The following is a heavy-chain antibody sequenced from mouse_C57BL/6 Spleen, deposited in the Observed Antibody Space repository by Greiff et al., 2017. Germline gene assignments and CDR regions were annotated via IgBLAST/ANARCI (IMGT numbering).Heavy chain of an antibody. CDR1: GYAFTNYL. Sequence: QVHVKQSGAELVRPGTSVTVSCKASGYAFTNYLIEWVKQRPGQGLEWIGVINPGSGGTNYNEKFKGKATLTADKSSSTAYMQLSSLTSEDSAVYFCARFYYGNDYWGQGTTLTVSS. CDR2: INPGSGGT. J-gene: IGHJ2*01. V-gene: IGHV1-54*01. CDR3: ARFYYGNDY. D-gene: IGHD2-1*01.